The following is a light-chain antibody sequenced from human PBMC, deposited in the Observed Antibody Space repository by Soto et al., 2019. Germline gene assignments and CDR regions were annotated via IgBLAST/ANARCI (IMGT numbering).Light chain of an antibody. V-gene: IGLV1-47*01. CDR3: AAWDDSLSGVV. J-gene: IGLJ2*01. Sequence: QSVLTQPPSASGTPGQRVTSSCSGSSSNIGSNYVYWYQQLPGTVPQLLIYRNNERPSGVPDRFSGSKSGTSASLAISGLGSEDEADYYCAAWDDSLSGVVFGGGTKLTVL. CDR1: SSNIGSNY. CDR2: RNN.